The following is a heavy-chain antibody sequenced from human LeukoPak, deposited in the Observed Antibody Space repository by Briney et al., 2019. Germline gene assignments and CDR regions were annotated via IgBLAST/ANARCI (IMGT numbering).Heavy chain of an antibody. J-gene: IGHJ6*02. CDR3: ASWSGYNYYYYGMDV. D-gene: IGHD3-3*01. Sequence: GGSLRLSCAASGFTVSSNYMSWVRQAPGKGLEWVSIIYSAGNTYYADSVKGRFTISRDNSKNTLYLQMNSPRAEDTAVYYCASWSGYNYYYYGMDVWGLGTTVTVSS. CDR1: GFTVSSNY. V-gene: IGHV3-53*01. CDR2: IYSAGNT.